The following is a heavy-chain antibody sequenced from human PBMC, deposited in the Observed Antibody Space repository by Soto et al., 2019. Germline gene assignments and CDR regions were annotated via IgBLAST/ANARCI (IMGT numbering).Heavy chain of an antibody. D-gene: IGHD5-18*01. CDR3: ARVRALSPATIPNIEYSYGLFHYYYYGMDV. V-gene: IGHV1-3*01. CDR2: INAGNGNT. J-gene: IGHJ6*02. CDR1: GYTFTSYD. Sequence: ASVKVSCKASGYTFTSYDMHWVRQAPGQRLEWMGWINAGNGNTKYSQKFQGRVTITRDTSASTAYMELSSLRSEDTAVYYCARVRALSPATIPNIEYSYGLFHYYYYGMDVWGQGTTVTVSS.